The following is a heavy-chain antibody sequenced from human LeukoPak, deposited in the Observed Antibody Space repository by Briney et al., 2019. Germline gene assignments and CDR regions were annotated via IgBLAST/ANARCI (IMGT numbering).Heavy chain of an antibody. J-gene: IGHJ5*02. Sequence: PGRSLRLSCAASGVTVSSQYMNWVRQAPGKGLEWVSSISGSGDEAHHADSVKGRFTISRDNSKNTLYLQMNSLRAEDTALYYCAKGGAISGWYWFDPWGQGTLVTVSS. CDR1: GVTVSSQY. V-gene: IGHV3-23*01. CDR3: AKGGAISGWYWFDP. D-gene: IGHD6-19*01. CDR2: ISGSGDEA.